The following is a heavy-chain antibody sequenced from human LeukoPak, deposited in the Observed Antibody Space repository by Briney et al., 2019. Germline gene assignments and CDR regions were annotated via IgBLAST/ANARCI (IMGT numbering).Heavy chain of an antibody. CDR2: SKNKANSYIT. CDR3: ARDDGGQGDY. Sequence: GGSLRLSCVASGFTFTDHPMNWVRQAPGKGLEWVGRSKNKANSYITQYAAFVQGRFTIPRDDSKNSLYLQINSLKTEDTAVYYCARDDGGQGDYWGQGTLVTVSS. V-gene: IGHV3-72*01. CDR1: GFTFTDHP. D-gene: IGHD2-15*01. J-gene: IGHJ4*02.